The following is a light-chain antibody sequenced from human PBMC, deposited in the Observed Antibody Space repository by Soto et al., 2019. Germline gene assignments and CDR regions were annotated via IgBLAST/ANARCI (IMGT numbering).Light chain of an antibody. Sequence: DIVMTQSPATLSLAPGERVTFSCRASQGVSRKLAWYQHKPGQAPRLLIYDTSTRATGVPARFSGSGSGTDFTLTISSLEPEDFAVYYCQQRSNWPITFGQGTRLEIK. J-gene: IGKJ5*01. CDR3: QQRSNWPIT. CDR2: DTS. V-gene: IGKV3-11*01. CDR1: QGVSRK.